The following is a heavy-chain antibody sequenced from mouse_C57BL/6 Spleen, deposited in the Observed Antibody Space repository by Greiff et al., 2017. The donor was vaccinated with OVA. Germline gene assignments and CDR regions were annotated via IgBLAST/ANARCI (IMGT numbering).Heavy chain of an antibody. D-gene: IGHD1-1*01. CDR3: ARGAYYYGSSSNWYFDV. CDR1: GYTFTTYP. Sequence: VQGVESGAELVKPGASVKMSCKASGYTFTTYPIEWMKQNHGKSLEWIGNFHPYNDDTKYNEKFKGKATLTVEKSSSTVYLELSRLTSDDSAVYYCARGAYYYGSSSNWYFDVWGTGTTVTVSS. CDR2: FHPYNDDT. J-gene: IGHJ1*03. V-gene: IGHV1-47*01.